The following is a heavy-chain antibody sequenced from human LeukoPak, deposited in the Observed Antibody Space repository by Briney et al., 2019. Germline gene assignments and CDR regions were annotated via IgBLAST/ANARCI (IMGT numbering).Heavy chain of an antibody. J-gene: IGHJ4*02. CDR2: ISSGGTTI. D-gene: IGHD3-9*01. CDR1: GFTFSNFA. CDR3: ARDLMPYVDPEYFDH. V-gene: IGHV3-48*03. Sequence: GGSLRLSCEASGFTFSNFAMNWVRQAAGKGLEWMSFISSGGTTISYAESVRGRFTISRDNARNSLFLQMNSLRVEDTAVYYCARDLMPYVDPEYFDHWGQGTLVTVSS.